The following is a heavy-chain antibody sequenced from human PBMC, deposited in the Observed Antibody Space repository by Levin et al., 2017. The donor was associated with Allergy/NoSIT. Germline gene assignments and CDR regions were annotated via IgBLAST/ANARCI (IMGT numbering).Heavy chain of an antibody. CDR1: GFIFSNFA. Sequence: GGSLRLSCAASGFIFSNFAMSWVRQAPGKGLEWISSSGSTGTFYAESLKGRFTISSDNSKNTLYLQMDNLRAEDTALYFCAKATGGSWAEFDSWGQGTQVTVSS. CDR2: SSGSTGT. J-gene: IGHJ5*01. D-gene: IGHD6-13*01. V-gene: IGHV3-23*01. CDR3: AKATGGSWAEFDS.